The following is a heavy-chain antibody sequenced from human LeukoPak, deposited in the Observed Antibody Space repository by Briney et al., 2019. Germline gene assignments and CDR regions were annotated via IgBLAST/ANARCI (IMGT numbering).Heavy chain of an antibody. Sequence: SVKVSCKASGGTFSSYAISWVRQAPGQGLEWMGGIIPIFGTANYAQKFQGRVTITADESPSTAYMELSSLRCEATTVFYGNSGSHRLDYWGQGTLVTVSS. J-gene: IGHJ4*02. CDR2: IIPIFGTA. CDR1: GGTFSSYA. V-gene: IGHV1-69*13. D-gene: IGHD1-26*01. CDR3: NSGSHRLDY.